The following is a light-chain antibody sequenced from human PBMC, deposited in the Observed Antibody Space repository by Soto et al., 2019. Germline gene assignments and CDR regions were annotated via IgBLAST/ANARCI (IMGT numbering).Light chain of an antibody. V-gene: IGLV4-60*02. J-gene: IGLJ3*02. CDR1: SVHISYI. Sequence: QAVLTQSSSASASLGSSVKLTCTLSSVHISYIIAWHQQQPGKAPRYLMKLEGTGAYNKGSGVPDRFSGSSSGADRYLTISNLQFEDEADYYCETWGSNIWVFGGGTKLTVL. CDR3: ETWGSNIWV. CDR2: LEGTGAY.